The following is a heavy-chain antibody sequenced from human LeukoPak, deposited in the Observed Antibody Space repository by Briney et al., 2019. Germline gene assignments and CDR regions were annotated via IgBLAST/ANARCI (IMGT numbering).Heavy chain of an antibody. CDR2: INHSGST. V-gene: IGHV4-34*01. CDR1: GGSFSGYY. J-gene: IGHJ4*02. CDR3: ARGEYSYGLDY. Sequence: PSETLSLTCAVYGGSFSGYYWSWIRQPQGKGLEWIGEINHSGSTNYNPSLKSRVTISVDTSKNQFSLKLSSVTAADTAVYYCARGEYSYGLDYWGQGTLVTVSS. D-gene: IGHD5-18*01.